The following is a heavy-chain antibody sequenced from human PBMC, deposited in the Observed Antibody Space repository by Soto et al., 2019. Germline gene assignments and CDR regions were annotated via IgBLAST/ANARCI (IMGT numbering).Heavy chain of an antibody. CDR1: GFTFSIYP. V-gene: IGHV3-23*01. D-gene: IGHD4-4*01. Sequence: GSLRLSCVGSGFTFSIYPMNWVRQAPGKGLEWVSAISGTSDMTYYANSVTGRFTISRDNSKNTLYLQVSSLRVEDTAIYYCAKYRWGATTVTSINWGRGTLVTVSS. J-gene: IGHJ1*01. CDR2: ISGTSDMT. CDR3: AKYRWGATTVTSIN.